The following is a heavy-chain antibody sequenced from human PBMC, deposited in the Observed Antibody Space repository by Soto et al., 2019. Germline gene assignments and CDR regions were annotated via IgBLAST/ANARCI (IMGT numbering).Heavy chain of an antibody. CDR1: GGSISSGGYY. CDR2: IYYSGST. J-gene: IGHJ4*02. CDR3: AISGSSWSLDY. V-gene: IGHV4-31*03. Sequence: SETLSLTCTVSGGSISSGGYYWSWIRQHPGKGLEWIGYIYYSGSTYYNPSLKSRVTISVDTSKNQFSLKLSSVTAADTAVYYCAISGSSWSLDYWGQGTLVTVSS. D-gene: IGHD6-13*01.